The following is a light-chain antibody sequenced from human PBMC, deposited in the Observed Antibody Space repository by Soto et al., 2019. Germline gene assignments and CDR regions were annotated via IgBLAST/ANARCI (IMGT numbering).Light chain of an antibody. J-gene: IGLJ2*01. V-gene: IGLV2-14*01. CDR2: DVS. Sequence: QSALTQPASVSGSPGQSITISCTGTSSDAGGFNYVSWYQQHPGKASKLMISDVSNRPSGVSNRFSGSNSGNTASLTISGVQAEDEADYYCSSYTSSNTLVVFGGGTTLTVL. CDR3: SSYTSSNTLVV. CDR1: SSDAGGFNY.